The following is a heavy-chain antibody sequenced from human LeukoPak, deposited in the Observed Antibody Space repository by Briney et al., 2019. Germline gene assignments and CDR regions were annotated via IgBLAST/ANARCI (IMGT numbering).Heavy chain of an antibody. J-gene: IGHJ4*02. CDR1: GGSISSSSYY. V-gene: IGHV4-31*03. CDR2: IYYSGST. D-gene: IGHD4-17*01. CDR3: ARAQGDYAYFDY. Sequence: NSSETLSLTCTVSGGSISSSSYYWGWIRQPPGKGLEWIGYIYYSGSTYYNPSLKSRVTISVDTSKNQFSLKLSSVTAADTAVYYCARAQGDYAYFDYWGQVTLVTVSS.